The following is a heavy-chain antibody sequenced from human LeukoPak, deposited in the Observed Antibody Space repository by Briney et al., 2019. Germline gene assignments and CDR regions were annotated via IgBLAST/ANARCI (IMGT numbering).Heavy chain of an antibody. V-gene: IGHV1-2*02. Sequence: ASVKVSCKASGYTFTGYYMHWVRQAPGQGLEWIGWINPNSGGTNYAQKFQGRVTMTRDTSISTAYMELSRLRSDDTAVYYCARGPVLLWFGEPGRFDIWGQGTMVTVSS. D-gene: IGHD3-10*01. CDR2: INPNSGGT. J-gene: IGHJ3*02. CDR1: GYTFTGYY. CDR3: ARGPVLLWFGEPGRFDI.